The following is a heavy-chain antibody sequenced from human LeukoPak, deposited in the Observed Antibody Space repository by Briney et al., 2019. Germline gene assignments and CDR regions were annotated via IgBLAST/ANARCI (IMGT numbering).Heavy chain of an antibody. D-gene: IGHD1-26*01. V-gene: IGHV3-73*01. Sequence: GGSLRLSCAASGFTFSGSAMHWARQASGKGLEWVGRIRSKANSYATAYAASVKGRFTISRDDSKNTAYLQMNSLKTEDTAMYYCTRSLPIVGAPYYFDYWGQGTLVTVSS. CDR2: IRSKANSYAT. J-gene: IGHJ4*02. CDR3: TRSLPIVGAPYYFDY. CDR1: GFTFSGSA.